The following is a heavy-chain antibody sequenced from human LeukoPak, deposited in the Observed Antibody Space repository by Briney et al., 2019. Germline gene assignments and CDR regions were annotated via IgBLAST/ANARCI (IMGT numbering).Heavy chain of an antibody. V-gene: IGHV1-69*13. D-gene: IGHD2-2*01. CDR1: GGTFSSYA. J-gene: IGHJ5*02. Sequence: ASVKVSCKASGGTFSSYAISWVRQAPGQGLEWVGGIIPIFGTANYAQKFQGRVTITADESTSTAYMELSSLRSEDTAVYYCARDHTLGYCSSTSCLRGWFDPWGQGTLVTVSS. CDR2: IIPIFGTA. CDR3: ARDHTLGYCSSTSCLRGWFDP.